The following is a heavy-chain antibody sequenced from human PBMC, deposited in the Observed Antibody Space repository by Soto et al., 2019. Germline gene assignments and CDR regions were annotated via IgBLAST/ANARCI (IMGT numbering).Heavy chain of an antibody. Sequence: GESLKISCKGSGYTFSSYWIGWVRQMPGKGLEWMGIIYPGDSDTRYSPSFQGQVTISADKSISTVYLQWSSLKASDTAMYYCAITRDSSPQFFFDHWGQGTLVTVSS. CDR3: AITRDSSPQFFFDH. CDR2: IYPGDSDT. D-gene: IGHD3-22*01. CDR1: GYTFSSYW. V-gene: IGHV5-51*01. J-gene: IGHJ4*02.